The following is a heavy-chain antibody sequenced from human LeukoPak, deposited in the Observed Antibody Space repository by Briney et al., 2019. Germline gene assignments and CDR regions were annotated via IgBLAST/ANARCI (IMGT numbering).Heavy chain of an antibody. CDR2: IKQDGSEK. V-gene: IGHV3-7*01. J-gene: IGHJ4*02. CDR3: ARVEASGYDYGAFDY. Sequence: GGTLRLSCAASGFTFNRYWMSWVRQAPGKGLEWVANIKQDGSEKYYVDSVKGRFTISRDNAKNSLYLQMNSLRAEDTAVYYCARVEASGYDYGAFDYWGQGTLVTVSS. D-gene: IGHD5-12*01. CDR1: GFTFNRYW.